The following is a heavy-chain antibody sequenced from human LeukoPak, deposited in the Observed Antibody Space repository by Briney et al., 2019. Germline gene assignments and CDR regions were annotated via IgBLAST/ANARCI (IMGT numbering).Heavy chain of an antibody. J-gene: IGHJ4*02. CDR1: GGTFSNYA. V-gene: IGHV1-69*01. Sequence: SVKVSCKASGGTFSNYAISWVRQAPGQGLEWMGGIIPIFGTANYAQKFQGRVTITADESTSTAYMELSSLRSEDTAVYYCARVLSQPAYYFDYWGQGTLVTVSS. CDR2: IIPIFGTA. D-gene: IGHD2-2*01. CDR3: ARVLSQPAYYFDY.